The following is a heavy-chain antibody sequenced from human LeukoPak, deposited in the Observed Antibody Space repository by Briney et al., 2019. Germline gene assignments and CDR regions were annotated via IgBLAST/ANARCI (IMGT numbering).Heavy chain of an antibody. V-gene: IGHV3-66*04. CDR1: GFTVSSNY. J-gene: IGHJ4*02. D-gene: IGHD3-16*01. Sequence: PGGSLRLSCAASGFTVSSNYMSWVRQAPGKGLEWVSVIYSGGSTYYADSVKGRFTISRVNSKNTLYLQMNNLRAEDTAVYFCARQAVYDYVWGSYGRFDYWGQGILVTVSS. CDR2: IYSGGST. CDR3: ARQAVYDYVWGSYGRFDY.